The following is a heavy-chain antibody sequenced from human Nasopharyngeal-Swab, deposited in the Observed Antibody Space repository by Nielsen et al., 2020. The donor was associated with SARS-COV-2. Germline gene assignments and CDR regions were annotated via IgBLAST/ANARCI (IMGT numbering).Heavy chain of an antibody. CDR1: GFTFSSYA. CDR2: ISYDGSNK. D-gene: IGHD2-2*01. CDR3: ARAYRPYCSSTSCYAGPVYYYMDV. Sequence: GESLKIFCAASGFTFSSYAMHWVRQAPGKGLEWVAVISYDGSNKYYADSVKGRFTISRDNSKNTLYLQMNSLRAEDTAVYYCARAYRPYCSSTSCYAGPVYYYMDVWGKGTTVTVSS. V-gene: IGHV3-30-3*01. J-gene: IGHJ6*03.